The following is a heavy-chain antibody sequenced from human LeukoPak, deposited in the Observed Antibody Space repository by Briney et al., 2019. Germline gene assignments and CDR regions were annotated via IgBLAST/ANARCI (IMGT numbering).Heavy chain of an antibody. CDR1: GGSFSGYY. D-gene: IGHD3-10*01. V-gene: IGHV4-34*01. J-gene: IGHJ3*02. CDR3: AAMVRGVPDAFDI. Sequence: SQTLSLTCAVYGGSFSGYYWSWIRQPPGKGLEWIGEINHSGSTNYNPSHKSRVTISVDTSKNQFSLKLSSVTAADTAVYYCAAMVRGVPDAFDIWGQGTMVTVSS. CDR2: INHSGST.